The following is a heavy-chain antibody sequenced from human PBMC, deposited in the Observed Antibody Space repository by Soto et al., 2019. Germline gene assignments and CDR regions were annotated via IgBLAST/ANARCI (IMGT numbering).Heavy chain of an antibody. V-gene: IGHV3-33*01. CDR3: ARDLSSSFLLSRYYYYGMDV. J-gene: IGHJ6*02. CDR2: IWYDGSNK. Sequence: PGGSLRLSCAASGFTFSSYGMHWVRQAPGKGLEWVAVIWYDGSNKYYADSVKGRFTISRDNSKNTLYLQMNSLRAEDTAVYYCARDLSSSFLLSRYYYYGMDVWGQGTTVTVSS. D-gene: IGHD6-13*01. CDR1: GFTFSSYG.